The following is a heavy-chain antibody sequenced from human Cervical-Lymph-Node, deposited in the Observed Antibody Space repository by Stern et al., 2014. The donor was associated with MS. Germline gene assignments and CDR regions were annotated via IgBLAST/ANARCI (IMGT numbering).Heavy chain of an antibody. CDR1: GSIFTSHT. D-gene: IGHD5-12*01. CDR2: ISAYNGNT. CDR3: AISGSPHDHYSVDV. Sequence: VQLVESGAEVKKPGASVKVSCKASGSIFTSHTFTWVRQAPGQGLEWVGWISAYNGNTNYAQRLKGRVTLTTDTSTRTAYMELRSLRSDDSAVYFCAISGSPHDHYSVDVWGQGTSVTVSS. J-gene: IGHJ6*02. V-gene: IGHV1-18*04.